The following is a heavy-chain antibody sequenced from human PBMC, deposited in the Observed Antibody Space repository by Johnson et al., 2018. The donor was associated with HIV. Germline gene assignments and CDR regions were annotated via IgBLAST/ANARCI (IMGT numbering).Heavy chain of an antibody. V-gene: IGHV3-30*03. CDR3: ARAIGNWDAFDI. CDR2: ISFAGVKT. D-gene: IGHD7-27*01. J-gene: IGHJ3*02. Sequence: QVQLVESGGGVVQPGRSLRLSCAASGFSFSSYGMAWVRQAPGKGLEWVTVISFAGVKTYYADSVKGRFTISRDNSKNTLYLQMNSLRAEDTAVYYCARAIGNWDAFDIWGQGTMVTVSS. CDR1: GFSFSSYG.